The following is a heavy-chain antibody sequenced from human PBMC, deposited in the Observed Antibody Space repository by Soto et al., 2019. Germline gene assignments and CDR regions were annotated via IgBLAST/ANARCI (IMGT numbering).Heavy chain of an antibody. CDR2: ISVSAGST. J-gene: IGHJ4*02. CDR1: GFTFSRYV. V-gene: IGHV3-23*01. Sequence: GGSLRLCCAASGFTFSRYVMSWVRQAPGKGLEWVSGISVSAGSTYYAESVKGRFTISRDNSKNTLYLQMKSLRAEDTAVYYCAKVSGDQLLSTFDFWGQGTLVTVSS. D-gene: IGHD2-2*01. CDR3: AKVSGDQLLSTFDF.